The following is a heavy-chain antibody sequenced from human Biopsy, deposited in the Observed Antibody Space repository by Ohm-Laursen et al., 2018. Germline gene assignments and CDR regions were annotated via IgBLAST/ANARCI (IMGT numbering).Heavy chain of an antibody. CDR3: ASVVLGPTNDAFDL. J-gene: IGHJ3*01. D-gene: IGHD3-22*01. CDR2: IYPGGST. CDR1: GGSFTGHY. Sequence: GTLSLTCTVSGGSFTGHYWSWIRQPAGKGLEWIGRIYPGGSTNYNPSLKSRVTMSVDTSKKQLSLRLRSVTAADTAMYYCASVVLGPTNDAFDLWGQGTMVGVSS. V-gene: IGHV4-4*07.